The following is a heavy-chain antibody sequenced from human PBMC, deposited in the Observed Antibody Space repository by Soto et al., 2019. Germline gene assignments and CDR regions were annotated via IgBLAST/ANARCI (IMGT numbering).Heavy chain of an antibody. CDR1: GVSINTDY. CDR2: IFHRGST. V-gene: IGHV4-59*12. J-gene: IGHJ4*02. CDR3: ARVRNSRDIDY. D-gene: IGHD3-22*01. Sequence: PSGTLSLTCNVSGVSINTDYWSWIRQPPQKGLEWIGYIFHRGSTTYNPSLKSRITILINASKESFTLMFNSVTGADTAVSYCARVRNSRDIDYWGQGIRVTVSS.